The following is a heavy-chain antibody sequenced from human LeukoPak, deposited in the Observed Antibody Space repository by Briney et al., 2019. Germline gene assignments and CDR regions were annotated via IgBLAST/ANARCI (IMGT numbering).Heavy chain of an antibody. Sequence: PSGTLSLTCTVSGGSISTYYWSWIRQPPGKGLEWIGYIYYSGSTNYNPSLKSRVTISVDTSKNQFSLKLSSVTAADTAVYYCARHHITAGGAGAFDIWGQGTMVTVSS. J-gene: IGHJ3*02. V-gene: IGHV4-59*08. CDR1: GGSISTYY. CDR2: IYYSGST. CDR3: ARHHITAGGAGAFDI. D-gene: IGHD6-13*01.